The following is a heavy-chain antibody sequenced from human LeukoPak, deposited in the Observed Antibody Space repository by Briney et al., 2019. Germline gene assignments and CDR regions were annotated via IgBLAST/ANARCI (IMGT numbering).Heavy chain of an antibody. V-gene: IGHV3-30-3*01. D-gene: IGHD6-13*01. J-gene: IGHJ4*02. CDR1: GFIFRSYT. Sequence: GGSLRLSCAASGFIFRSYTMHWVRQAPGKGLEWVAAISYDGSNKYYADSVKGRFTISRDNSKNTLYLQMNSLRAEDTAVYYCAKGGGYSSSWRDCFDYWGQGTLVTVSS. CDR2: ISYDGSNK. CDR3: AKGGGYSSSWRDCFDY.